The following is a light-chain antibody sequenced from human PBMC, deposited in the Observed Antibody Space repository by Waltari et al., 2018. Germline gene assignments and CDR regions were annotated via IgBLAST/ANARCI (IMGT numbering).Light chain of an antibody. V-gene: IGKV1-5*03. CDR1: QNISRW. Sequence: DIQMTQFPSTLSASIGSRVTIPCRASQNISRWLAWYQQKPGKAPNLLIYKTSSLQSGVPSRFSGSGSGTEFTLTISSLQPEDFATYYCQQYSTYSLWAFGQGTKVEIK. CDR3: QQYSTYSLWA. CDR2: KTS. J-gene: IGKJ1*01.